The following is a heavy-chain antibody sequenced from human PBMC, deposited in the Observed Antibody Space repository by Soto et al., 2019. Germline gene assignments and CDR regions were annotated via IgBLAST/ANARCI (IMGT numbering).Heavy chain of an antibody. CDR2: ISGSGGST. CDR1: GFTFSSYA. Sequence: EVPVLESGGGLVQPGGSLRLSCAASGFTFSSYAMSWVRQAPGKGLEWVSGISGSGGSTHYADSVKGRFTISRDNSKNTLYLQMNSLRAEDTAVYYCAKDSAPAGVGFFDYWGQGTLVTVSS. J-gene: IGHJ4*02. V-gene: IGHV3-23*01. D-gene: IGHD6-13*01. CDR3: AKDSAPAGVGFFDY.